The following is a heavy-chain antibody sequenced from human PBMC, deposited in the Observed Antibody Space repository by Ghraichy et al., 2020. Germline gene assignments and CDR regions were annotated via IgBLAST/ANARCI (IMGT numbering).Heavy chain of an antibody. D-gene: IGHD6-25*01. CDR1: GVTFSSFD. J-gene: IGHJ5*02. CDR3: AKVAAALFYP. Sequence: LSLTCAASGVTFSSFDMTWARQAPGKGLEWVSSISGSGGTTYYADSVKDRFTISRDNSKNTLYLQMNSLRAEDTAVYYCAKVAAALFYPWGQGTLVTVSS. V-gene: IGHV3-23*01. CDR2: ISGSGGTT.